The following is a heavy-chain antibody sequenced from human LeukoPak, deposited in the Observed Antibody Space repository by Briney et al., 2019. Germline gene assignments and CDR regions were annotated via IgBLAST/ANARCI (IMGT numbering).Heavy chain of an antibody. CDR1: GFTFSSYG. V-gene: IGHV3-30*18. Sequence: GRSLRLSCAASGFTFSSYGMHWVRQAPGKGLEWVAVISYDGSNKYYADSVKGRSTISRDNSKNTLYLQMNSLRAEDTAVYYCAKGAFDIWGQGTMVTVSS. CDR3: AKGAFDI. CDR2: ISYDGSNK. J-gene: IGHJ3*02.